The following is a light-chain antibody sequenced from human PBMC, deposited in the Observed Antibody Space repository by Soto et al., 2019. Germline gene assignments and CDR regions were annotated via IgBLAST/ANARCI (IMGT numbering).Light chain of an antibody. CDR3: RSYTSSSPYV. CDR1: SNDVGGYNY. J-gene: IGLJ1*01. CDR2: EVS. V-gene: IGLV2-14*01. Sequence: QSVLTQPASVSGSPGQSITISCTGTSNDVGGYNYVSWYQQHPGKAPKLMIYEVSNRPSGVANRFSGSKSGNTASLTISGLQAEDEGDYYCRSYTSSSPYVFGTGTKLTVL.